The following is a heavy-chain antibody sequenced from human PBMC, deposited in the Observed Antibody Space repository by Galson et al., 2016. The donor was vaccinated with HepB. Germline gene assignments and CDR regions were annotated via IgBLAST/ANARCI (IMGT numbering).Heavy chain of an antibody. V-gene: IGHV3-30*04. Sequence: SLRLSCAASGFTFSSYAMRWVRQAPGKGLEWVAVITDDGSNKYYADSVKGRFTISRDNSKNTLYLQMNSLRAEDTAVYYCARDQNRHYSSGWGYYYYGLDVWGQGTTVTVSS. CDR3: ARDQNRHYSSGWGYYYYGLDV. CDR2: ITDDGSNK. D-gene: IGHD6-19*01. CDR1: GFTFSSYA. J-gene: IGHJ6*02.